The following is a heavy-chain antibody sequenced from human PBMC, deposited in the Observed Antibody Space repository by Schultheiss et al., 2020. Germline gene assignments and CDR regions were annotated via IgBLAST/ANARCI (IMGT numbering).Heavy chain of an antibody. CDR1: GGPISSGSYY. J-gene: IGHJ6*02. V-gene: IGHV4-61*02. CDR3: ARDGHSRGIYDLWFGERKYYGMDV. D-gene: IGHD3-10*01. CDR2: IYTSGST. Sequence: SETLSLTCTVAGGPISSGSYYWSWIRQPAGKGLEWIGRIYTSGSTNYNPSLKSRVTISVDTSKNQFSLKLSSVTAADTAVYYCARDGHSRGIYDLWFGERKYYGMDVCGQGITITVSS.